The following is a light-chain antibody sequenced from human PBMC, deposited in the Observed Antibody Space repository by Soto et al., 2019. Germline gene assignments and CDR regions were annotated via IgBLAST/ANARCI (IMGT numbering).Light chain of an antibody. Sequence: QAVVTQEPSFSVSPGGTVTLTCGLSSGSVSTSYYPSWYQQTPGQAPRTLIYSTDTRSSGVPDRFSGSILGSKAALTITGAQADDESDYYCVLYMGSGISVFGGGTKLPS. V-gene: IGLV8-61*01. J-gene: IGLJ3*02. CDR2: STD. CDR1: SGSVSTSYY. CDR3: VLYMGSGISV.